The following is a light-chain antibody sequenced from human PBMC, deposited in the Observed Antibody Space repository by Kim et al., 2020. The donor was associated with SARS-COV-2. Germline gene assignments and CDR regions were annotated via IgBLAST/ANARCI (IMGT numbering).Light chain of an antibody. CDR2: LNSDGSH. CDR1: SGHSSNP. Sequence: QLVLTQSPSASASLGASVKLTCTLSSGHSSNPIAWHQQHPEKGPRYLMKLNSDGSHNKGDGIPDRFSGSSSGAERYLTISSRQSDDEADYYCHSWGTGIWVFGGGTQLTVL. CDR3: HSWGTGIWV. J-gene: IGLJ3*02. V-gene: IGLV4-69*01.